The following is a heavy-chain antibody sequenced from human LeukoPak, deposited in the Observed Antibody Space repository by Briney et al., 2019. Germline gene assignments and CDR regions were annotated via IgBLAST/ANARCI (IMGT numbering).Heavy chain of an antibody. D-gene: IGHD3-3*01. Sequence: GGSLRLPCAASGFTFRSYSMSWVRQAPGKGLEWVSSISSSSSYIYYADSVKGRFTISRNNAKNSLYLQMNSLRAEDTAVYYCARDRGSVLRFLEWLLGPDYWGQGTLVTVSS. J-gene: IGHJ4*02. CDR3: ARDRGSVLRFLEWLLGPDY. CDR1: GFTFRSYS. CDR2: ISSSSSYI. V-gene: IGHV3-21*01.